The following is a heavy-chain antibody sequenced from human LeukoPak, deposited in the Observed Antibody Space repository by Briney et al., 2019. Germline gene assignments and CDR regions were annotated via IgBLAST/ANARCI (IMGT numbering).Heavy chain of an antibody. V-gene: IGHV4-39*07. Sequence: SETLSLTCTVCGGSISSNNYYWGWIRQPPGRGLEWIASINDGGSTYCNPSLKSRVTMSVDTSKNQFSLRLSSVTAADTAMYYCVRDDFGDYTRRFDPWGQGTLVTVSS. CDR2: INDGGST. CDR1: GGSISSNNYY. J-gene: IGHJ5*02. CDR3: VRDDFGDYTRRFDP. D-gene: IGHD4-17*01.